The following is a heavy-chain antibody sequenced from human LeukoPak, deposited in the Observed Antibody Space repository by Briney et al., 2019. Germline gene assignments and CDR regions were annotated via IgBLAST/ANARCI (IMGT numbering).Heavy chain of an antibody. CDR1: GFSLSSYY. CDR2: VYNANGDT. V-gene: IGHV3-53*01. D-gene: IGHD1-26*01. CDR3: STALAGDLLYYS. J-gene: IGHJ4*02. Sequence: PGGSLTLSCAASGFSLSSYYMSWLRQAPGKGLEWVSFVYNANGDTYYSDSVKGRFTISSDNSKNTLYLQMDNLRAEDTAVYYCSTALAGDLLYYSWGEGAMVTV.